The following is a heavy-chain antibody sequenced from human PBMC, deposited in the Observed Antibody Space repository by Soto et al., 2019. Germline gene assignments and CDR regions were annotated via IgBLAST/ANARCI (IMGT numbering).Heavy chain of an antibody. CDR3: ARGGGFTDY. D-gene: IGHD3-16*01. J-gene: IGHJ4*02. CDR2: INLDGSST. Sequence: EVQLVESGGGLIQPGGALRLTCKASGCSLSHYWMHWIRQAPGKGLVWVSRINLDGSSTDYAPSVKGRFTISRDNAKNTLDLQMNSLEADDTAVYYCARGGGFTDYWGRGTLVTVSS. CDR1: GCSLSHYW. V-gene: IGHV3-74*01.